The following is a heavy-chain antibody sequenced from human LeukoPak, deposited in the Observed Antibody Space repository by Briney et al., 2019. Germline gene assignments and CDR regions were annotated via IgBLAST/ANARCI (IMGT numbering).Heavy chain of an antibody. CDR2: ISGSGGST. V-gene: IGHV3-23*01. CDR3: AKASGTWDYMDV. CDR1: GFTFSDYY. D-gene: IGHD1-26*01. Sequence: GGSLRLSCAASGFTFSDYYMSWIRQAPGKGLEWVSAISGSGGSTYYADSVKGRFTISRDNSKNTLYLQMNSLRAEDTAVYYCAKASGTWDYMDVWGKGTTVTIS. J-gene: IGHJ6*03.